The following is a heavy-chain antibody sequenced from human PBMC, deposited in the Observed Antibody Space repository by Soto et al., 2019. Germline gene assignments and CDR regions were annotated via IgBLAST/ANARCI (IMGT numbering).Heavy chain of an antibody. D-gene: IGHD2-21*02. CDR3: ARGDPLRFNWFDP. CDR1: GFTFSSYA. J-gene: IGHJ5*02. CDR2: ISYDGSNK. V-gene: IGHV3-30-3*01. Sequence: GGSLRLSCAASGFTFSSYAMHWVRQAPGKGLEWVAVISYDGSNKYYADSVKGRFTISRDNSKNTLYLQMNSLRAEDTAVYYCARGDPLRFNWFDPWGQGTLGTVSS.